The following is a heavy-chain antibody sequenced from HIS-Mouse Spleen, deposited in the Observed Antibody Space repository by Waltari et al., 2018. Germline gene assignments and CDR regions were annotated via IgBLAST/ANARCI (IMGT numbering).Heavy chain of an antibody. Sequence: EVQLLESGGGLVQPGGSLRLSCAASGFPFSRYAMSWVRQAPGKGLEWVSAISGSGGSTYYADSVKGRFTISRDNSKNTLYLQMNSLRAEDTAVYYCAKVWPELKTVDTPMAFDYWGQGTLVTVSS. D-gene: IGHD5-18*01. V-gene: IGHV3-23*01. CDR3: AKVWPELKTVDTPMAFDY. CDR1: GFPFSRYA. J-gene: IGHJ4*02. CDR2: ISGSGGST.